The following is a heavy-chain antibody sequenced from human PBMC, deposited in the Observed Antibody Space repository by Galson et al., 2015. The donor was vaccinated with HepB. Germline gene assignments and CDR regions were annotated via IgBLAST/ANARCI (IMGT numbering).Heavy chain of an antibody. CDR2: IWYDGSNK. Sequence: LKLSCAASGFTFSSYGMHWVRQAPGKGLEWMGVIWYDGSNKYYADSVKGRFTISRDNSKNTLFLQMNSLRVEDTGIYYCARDRGFHSDSPAYWGQGTMVIVS. CDR3: ARDRGFHSDSPAY. D-gene: IGHD1-26*01. J-gene: IGHJ4*02. CDR1: GFTFSSYG. V-gene: IGHV3-33*01.